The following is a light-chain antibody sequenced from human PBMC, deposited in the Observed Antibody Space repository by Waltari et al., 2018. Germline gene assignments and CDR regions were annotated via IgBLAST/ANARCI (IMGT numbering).Light chain of an antibody. Sequence: QSALTQPASVSGSPGQSITISCTGTSSDVGGYDHVSWYQHHPGQAPQLLIFDVSYRPSGVSTRFSGSKSGNTASLTISGLQAEDEADYSCSSYTSTSTLVFGSGTKVTVL. CDR2: DVS. J-gene: IGLJ1*01. CDR3: SSYTSTSTLV. CDR1: SSDVGGYDH. V-gene: IGLV2-14*03.